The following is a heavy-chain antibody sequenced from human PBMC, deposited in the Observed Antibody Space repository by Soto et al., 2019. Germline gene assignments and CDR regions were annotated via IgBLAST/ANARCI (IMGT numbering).Heavy chain of an antibody. Sequence: SETLSLTCSVSDDSINSDKYYWGWIRQPPGKGLEWIGSIYYRGNAYYNPSLQTRVTISIDMSKSQFSLKLSSVTAADTAVYYCARLLVRRPYSFDYWGQGALVTVSS. CDR1: DDSINSDKYY. CDR3: ARLLVRRPYSFDY. J-gene: IGHJ4*02. D-gene: IGHD6-25*01. V-gene: IGHV4-39*07. CDR2: IYYRGNA.